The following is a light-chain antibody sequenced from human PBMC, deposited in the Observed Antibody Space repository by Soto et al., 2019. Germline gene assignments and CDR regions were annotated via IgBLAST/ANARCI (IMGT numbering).Light chain of an antibody. CDR3: QQYDSYPIT. CDR1: QGIRNL. Sequence: DIQSARSASALSATVGDRVTVTLRASQGIRNLLVWYQQKPEKAPKSLIYGTSNLESGVPSRFSGSGSGTDYTLTISSLQPEDFATYYCQQYDSYPITFGQGTRLETK. V-gene: IGKV1D-16*01. CDR2: GTS. J-gene: IGKJ5*01.